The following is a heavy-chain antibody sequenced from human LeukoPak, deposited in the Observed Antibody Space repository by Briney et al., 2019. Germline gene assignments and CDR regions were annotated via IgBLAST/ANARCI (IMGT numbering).Heavy chain of an antibody. CDR1: GGSFSGYY. Sequence: PSETLSLTCAVYGGSFSGYYWSWIRQPPGKGLEWIGEINHGGSTNYHPSLKSRVAISVDTSKNQFSLKLSSVTAADTAVYYCARRGDWYYYYYYMDVWGKGTTVTVSS. CDR2: INHGGST. J-gene: IGHJ6*03. D-gene: IGHD3-10*01. V-gene: IGHV4-34*01. CDR3: ARRGDWYYYYYYMDV.